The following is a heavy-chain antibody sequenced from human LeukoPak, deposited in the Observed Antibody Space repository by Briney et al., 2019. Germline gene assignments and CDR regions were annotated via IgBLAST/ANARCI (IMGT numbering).Heavy chain of an antibody. D-gene: IGHD3-22*01. CDR2: ISGSGGST. Sequence: GGSLRLSCAASGFTFSSYAMSWVRQAPGKGLEWVSAISGSGGSTYYADSVKGRFTISRDNSKNTLYLQMNSLRAEDTAVYYCAKETRTYYYDSSGYFDYWGQGTLVTVSS. V-gene: IGHV3-23*01. CDR3: AKETRTYYYDSSGYFDY. J-gene: IGHJ4*02. CDR1: GFTFSSYA.